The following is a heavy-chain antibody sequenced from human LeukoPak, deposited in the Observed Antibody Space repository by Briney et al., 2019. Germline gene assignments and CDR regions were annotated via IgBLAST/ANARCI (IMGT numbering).Heavy chain of an antibody. CDR1: GGSISSGGYY. CDR2: IYTSGST. J-gene: IGHJ5*02. D-gene: IGHD2-15*01. Sequence: PSETLSLTCTVSGGSISSGGYYWSWIRQPAGKGLEWIGRIYTSGSTNYNPSLKSRVTMSVDTSKNQFSLKLSSVTAADTAVYYCARGGVYCSGGSCYRSQNWFDPWGQGTLVTVSS. CDR3: ARGGVYCSGGSCYRSQNWFDP. V-gene: IGHV4-61*02.